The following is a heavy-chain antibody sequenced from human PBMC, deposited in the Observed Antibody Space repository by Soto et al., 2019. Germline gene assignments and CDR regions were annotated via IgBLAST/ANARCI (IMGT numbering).Heavy chain of an antibody. D-gene: IGHD3-10*01. CDR3: ARDARGDEAPRDY. V-gene: IGHV1-2*04. CDR2: INPNSGGP. J-gene: IGHJ4*02. Sequence: QVQLVQSGAEVKKPGASVKVSCKASGYTFTGYYMHWVRQAPGQGLEWMGWINPNSGGPNYAQKFQGWVTVTRDTFMSTGYRELSRLRSNGTAVDYCARDARGDEAPRDYWGQGTLVTVSS. CDR1: GYTFTGYY.